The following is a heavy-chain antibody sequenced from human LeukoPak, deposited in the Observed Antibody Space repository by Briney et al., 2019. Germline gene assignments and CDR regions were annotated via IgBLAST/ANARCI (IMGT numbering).Heavy chain of an antibody. CDR3: VREPHYSGNWFDP. D-gene: IGHD3-10*01. V-gene: IGHV1-69*13. Sequence: ASVKVSCKASGGTFSSYAISWVRQAPGQGLEWMGGIIPIFGTANYAQKFQGRVTITADESASTAYMELSSLRSEDTAVYYCVREPHYSGNWFDPWGQGTLVTVSS. CDR2: IIPIFGTA. CDR1: GGTFSSYA. J-gene: IGHJ5*02.